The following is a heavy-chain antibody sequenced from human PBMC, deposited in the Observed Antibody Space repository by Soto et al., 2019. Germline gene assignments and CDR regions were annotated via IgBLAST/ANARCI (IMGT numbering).Heavy chain of an antibody. CDR3: ARDRYGLDV. CDR1: GGSFSGHY. Sequence: SETLSLTCAVNGGSFSGHYWSWIRQPPGKGLEWIGEINHSGSTNYNPSLESRVTISVDTSKNQFSLKLTSLSAADTAVYFCARDRYGLDVWGQGTTVTVSS. J-gene: IGHJ6*02. CDR2: INHSGST. V-gene: IGHV4-34*01.